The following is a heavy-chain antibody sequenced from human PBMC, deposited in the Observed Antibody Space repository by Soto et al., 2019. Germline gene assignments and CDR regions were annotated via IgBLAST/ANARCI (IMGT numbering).Heavy chain of an antibody. CDR1: GGSISNYY. Sequence: SETLSLTCTVSGGSISNYYWYWVRQPPGKGLEWIGYIYHSGSSNYNPSLKSRATISIDTSTKQFSLQLLSVTAADTAVYYYGGDLYGLNGLCPGVYYHCCMDVWGQGTTVTVSS. CDR2: IYHSGSS. J-gene: IGHJ6*02. D-gene: IGHD2-8*01. CDR3: GGDLYGLNGLCPGVYYHCCMDV. V-gene: IGHV4-59*01.